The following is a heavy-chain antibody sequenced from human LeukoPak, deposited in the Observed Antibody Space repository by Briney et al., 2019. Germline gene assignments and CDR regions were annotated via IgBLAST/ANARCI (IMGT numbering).Heavy chain of an antibody. Sequence: SETLSLTCAVSSGSLSDFYWSWIRQPPGKGLEWIGEINHSGSTNYNPSLKSRVTISVDTSKNQFSLKLSSVTAADTAVYYCAGRTIVGATDYWGQGTLVTVSS. CDR1: SGSLSDFY. D-gene: IGHD1-26*01. V-gene: IGHV4-34*01. CDR3: AGRTIVGATDY. CDR2: INHSGST. J-gene: IGHJ4*02.